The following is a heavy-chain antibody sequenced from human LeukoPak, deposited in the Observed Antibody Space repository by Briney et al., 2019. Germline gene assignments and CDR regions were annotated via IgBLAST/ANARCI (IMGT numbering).Heavy chain of an antibody. CDR3: AREGSSSSGGAFDI. Sequence: TGGSLRLSCAASGFTFSSYSMNWVRQAPGKGLEWVSYISSSSSTIYYADSVKGRFTISRDNAKNSLYLQMNSLRAEDTAVYYCAREGSSSSGGAFDIWGQGTMVTVSS. CDR2: ISSSSSTI. CDR1: GFTFSSYS. V-gene: IGHV3-48*01. D-gene: IGHD6-6*01. J-gene: IGHJ3*02.